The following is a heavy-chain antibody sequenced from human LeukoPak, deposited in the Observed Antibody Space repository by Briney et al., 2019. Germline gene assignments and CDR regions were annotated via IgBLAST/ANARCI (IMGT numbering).Heavy chain of an antibody. J-gene: IGHJ4*02. CDR3: GRGWKLCF. CDR2: ISDNGGDT. D-gene: IGHD1-1*01. V-gene: IGHV3-23*01. Sequence: GGSLRLSCAASGFTFNNYAMSWVRQAPGKGLEWVSAISDNGGDTKYADSVKGRFTISRDNSRNTLYLQLNSLRVEDTAIYYRGRGWKLCFWGQGTLVTVSS. CDR1: GFTFNNYA.